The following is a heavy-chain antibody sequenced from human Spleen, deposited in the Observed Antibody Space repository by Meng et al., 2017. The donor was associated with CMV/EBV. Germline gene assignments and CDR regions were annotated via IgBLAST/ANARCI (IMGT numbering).Heavy chain of an antibody. CDR1: TFSSYA. CDR2: IIPIFGTA. J-gene: IGHJ4*02. CDR3: ARGLRYCSSTSCSLFDY. Sequence: TFSSYAISWVRQAPGQGLEWMGWIIPIFGTANYAQKFQGRVTITTDESTSTAYMELSSLRSEDTAVYYCARGLRYCSSTSCSLFDYWGQGTLVTVSS. V-gene: IGHV1-69*05. D-gene: IGHD2-2*01.